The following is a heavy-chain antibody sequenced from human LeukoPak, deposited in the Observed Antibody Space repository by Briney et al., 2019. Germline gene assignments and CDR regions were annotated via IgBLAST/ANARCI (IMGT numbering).Heavy chain of an antibody. CDR3: ARGPVVERFDY. V-gene: IGHV1-69*05. D-gene: IGHD1-1*01. J-gene: IGHJ4*02. CDR1: GGTFSSYA. CDR2: IIPIFGIS. Sequence: GASVKVSCKASGGTFSSYAISWVRQAPGQGLEWMGGIIPIFGISNYAQKFQGRVTITTDESTSTAYMELSSLRSEDTAVYYCARGPVVERFDYGGQGTLVTVSS.